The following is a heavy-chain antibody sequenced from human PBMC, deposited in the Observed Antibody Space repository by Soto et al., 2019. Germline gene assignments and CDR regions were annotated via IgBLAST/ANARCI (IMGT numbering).Heavy chain of an antibody. V-gene: IGHV3-21*01. D-gene: IGHD3-10*01. CDR2: ISSGSSYI. CDR1: GFTFSTYT. CDR3: ARDILSGGAYPDS. J-gene: IGHJ5*01. Sequence: XGSLRLSCAASGFTFSTYTMNWVRQAPGKGLEWISSISSGSSYIYYAGSVKGRFTISRDNAKNSLFLQMNSLRADDTAVYYCARDILSGGAYPDSWGQGTKVTVSS.